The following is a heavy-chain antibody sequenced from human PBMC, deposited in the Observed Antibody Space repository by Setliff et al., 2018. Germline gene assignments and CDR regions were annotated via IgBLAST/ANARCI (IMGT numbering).Heavy chain of an antibody. J-gene: IGHJ5*02. Sequence: SVKVSCKASGGTFSSYAISWVRQAPGQGLEWMGGIIPIFGTTNNAEKFQGRVTFSADESMSTVYMELSSLTSADTALYYCARDALYDSNDRNSYYGNWLDPWGQGTLVTVS. D-gene: IGHD3-22*01. CDR3: ARDALYDSNDRNSYYGNWLDP. CDR2: IIPIFGTT. CDR1: GGTFSSYA. V-gene: IGHV1-69*13.